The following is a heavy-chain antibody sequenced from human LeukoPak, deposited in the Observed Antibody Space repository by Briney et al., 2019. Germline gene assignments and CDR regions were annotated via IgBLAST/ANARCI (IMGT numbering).Heavy chain of an antibody. J-gene: IGHJ3*02. D-gene: IGHD6-19*01. CDR3: ARQALRIAVAGIVPDAFDI. CDR2: IYYSGST. V-gene: IGHV4-39*01. Sequence: PSETLSLTCTVSGGSISSSSYYWGWIRQPPGKGLEWIGSIYYSGSTYYNPSLKSRVTISVDTSKNQFSLKLSSVTAADTAVYYCARQALRIAVAGIVPDAFDIWGQGTMVTVSS. CDR1: GGSISSSSYY.